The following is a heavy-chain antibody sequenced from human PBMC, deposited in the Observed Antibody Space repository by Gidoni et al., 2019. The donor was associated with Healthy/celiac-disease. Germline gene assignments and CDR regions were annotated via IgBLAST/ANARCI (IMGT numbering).Heavy chain of an antibody. CDR1: GFHFSSYS. V-gene: IGHV3-21*01. CDR2: ISSSSSYI. D-gene: IGHD4-17*01. J-gene: IGHJ4*02. CDR3: AREATVTPGTFDY. Sequence: EVQLVESGGGLVKPGGSLRLSCAASGFHFSSYSMNWVRQAPGKGLEWVSSISSSSSYIYYADSVKGRFTISRDNAKNSLYLQMNSLRAEDTAVYYFAREATVTPGTFDYWGQGTLVTVSS.